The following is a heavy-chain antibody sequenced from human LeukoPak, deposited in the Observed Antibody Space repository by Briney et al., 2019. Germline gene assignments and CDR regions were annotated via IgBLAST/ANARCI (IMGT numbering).Heavy chain of an antibody. CDR3: ARYSSSWFPFDY. J-gene: IGHJ4*02. V-gene: IGHV1-2*02. D-gene: IGHD6-13*01. CDR2: INSNTGDT. CDR1: GYTFTDYY. Sequence: GASVKVSCKASGYTFTDYYIHWVRQAPGQGPEWMGWINSNTGDTKYAQKFQDRVTLTQDTSISTAYMELSRLRSDDTAVYYCARYSSSWFPFDYWGQGTLVTVSS.